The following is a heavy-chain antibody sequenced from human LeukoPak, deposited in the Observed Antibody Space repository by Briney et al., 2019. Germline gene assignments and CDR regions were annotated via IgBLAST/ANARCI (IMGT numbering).Heavy chain of an antibody. CDR2: IYPADSDI. CDR3: ARQSSLIVVVPAAIDYYYGMDV. D-gene: IGHD2-2*01. J-gene: IGHJ6*02. V-gene: IGHV5-51*01. CDR1: GYSINNYW. Sequence: GESLKISCKGSGYSINNYWIGWVRQMPGKGLEWMGIIYPADSDIRYSPSFQGQVTISADKSISTAYLQWSSLKASDTAMYYCARQSSLIVVVPAAIDYYYGMDVWGQGTTVTVSS.